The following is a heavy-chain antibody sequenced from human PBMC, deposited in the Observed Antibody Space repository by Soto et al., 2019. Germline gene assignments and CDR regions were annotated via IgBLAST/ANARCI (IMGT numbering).Heavy chain of an antibody. D-gene: IGHD2-21*01. CDR3: AADTKHVWPTTHFFDS. Sequence: PGGSLRLSCAASGFTFSSYAMHWVRQAPGKGLEYVSAISSNGGSTYYANSVKGRFTISRDNSKNTLYLQMGSLRVEDTAVYYCAADTKHVWPTTHFFDSWGQGTLVTVS. J-gene: IGHJ4*02. V-gene: IGHV3-64*01. CDR1: GFTFSSYA. CDR2: ISSNGGST.